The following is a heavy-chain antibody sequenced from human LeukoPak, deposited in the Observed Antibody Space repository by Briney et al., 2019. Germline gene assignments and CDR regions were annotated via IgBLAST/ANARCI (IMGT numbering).Heavy chain of an antibody. V-gene: IGHV4-30-4*07. CDR3: ARDRAARLDWYFDL. J-gene: IGHJ2*01. D-gene: IGHD6-6*01. CDR1: GDSISSRAYS. CDR2: IYYSGSA. Sequence: PSQTLSLTCAVSGDSISSRAYSWSWIRQPPGKGLEWIGYIYYSGSAYYTPSLKSRVTISVDTSKNQFSLKLSSVTAADTAVYYCARDRAARLDWYFDLWGRGTLVTVSS.